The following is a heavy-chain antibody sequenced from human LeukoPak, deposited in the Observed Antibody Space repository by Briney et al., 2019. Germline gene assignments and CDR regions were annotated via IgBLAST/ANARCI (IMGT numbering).Heavy chain of an antibody. CDR3: AKDTGMRYYFDY. CDR2: ISWNSGSI. V-gene: IGHV3-9*01. D-gene: IGHD2-2*01. Sequence: PGGSLRLSCAASGFTFSSFAMSWVRQAPGKGLEWVSGISWNSGSIGYADSVKGRFTISRDNAKNSLYLQMDSLRAEDTALYYCAKDTGMRYYFDYWGQGTLVTVSS. J-gene: IGHJ4*02. CDR1: GFTFSSFA.